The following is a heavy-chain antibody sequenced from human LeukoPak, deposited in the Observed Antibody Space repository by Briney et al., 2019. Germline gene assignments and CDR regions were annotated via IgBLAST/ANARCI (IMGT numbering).Heavy chain of an antibody. Sequence: PGGSLRLSCAASGFTFSSYAMSWVRQAPGKGLEWVSAISGSGGSTYYADSVKGRFTISRDNSKNTLYLQMNSLRAEDTAVYYCARSDIYDSSGYYYNFDYWGQGTLVTVSS. CDR3: ARSDIYDSSGYYYNFDY. V-gene: IGHV3-23*01. CDR2: ISGSGGST. J-gene: IGHJ4*02. D-gene: IGHD3-22*01. CDR1: GFTFSSYA.